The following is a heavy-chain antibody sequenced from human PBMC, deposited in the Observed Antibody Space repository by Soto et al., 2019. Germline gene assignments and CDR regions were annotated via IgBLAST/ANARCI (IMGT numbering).Heavy chain of an antibody. CDR1: GGSISSGGYY. J-gene: IGHJ4*02. V-gene: IGHV4-31*03. CDR2: IYYSGST. CDR3: ARSSSSWYGDFDY. D-gene: IGHD6-13*01. Sequence: SETLSLTCTVSGGSISSGGYYWSWIRQHPGKGLEWIGYIYYSGSTYYNPSLKSRVTISVDTSKNQFSLKLSSVTAADTAVYYCARSSSSWYGDFDYWGQGTLVTVSS.